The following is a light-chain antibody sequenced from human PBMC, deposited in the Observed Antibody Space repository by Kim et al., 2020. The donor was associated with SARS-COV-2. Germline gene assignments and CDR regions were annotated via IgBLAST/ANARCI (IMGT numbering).Light chain of an antibody. Sequence: RATINCKASHSVLNIYDNKNYLAWYQQKPGQPPKLLIYWASTRASGVSNRFGSSGSGTDFALTISNLQAGDVALYYCQHYYTTPYTFGQGTKLEI. CDR1: HSVLNIYDNKNY. V-gene: IGKV4-1*01. CDR2: WAS. CDR3: QHYYTTPYT. J-gene: IGKJ2*01.